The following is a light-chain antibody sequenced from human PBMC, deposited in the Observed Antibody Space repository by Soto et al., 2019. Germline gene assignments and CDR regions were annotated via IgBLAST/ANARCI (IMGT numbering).Light chain of an antibody. CDR3: QQYNNYPLT. V-gene: IGKV1-16*02. J-gene: IGKJ4*01. CDR2: AAS. Sequence: DIQMTHSPSSLSASVGDRVTITCRASPDISSYLAWFQQKPGQAPKSLIYAASSLQSGVPSKFSGSGSGTDFTLTISSLQPEDFATYYCQQYNNYPLTFGGGTKVEIK. CDR1: PDISSY.